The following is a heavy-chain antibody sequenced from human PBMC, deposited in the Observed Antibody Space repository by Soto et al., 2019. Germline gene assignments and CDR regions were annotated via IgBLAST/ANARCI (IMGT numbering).Heavy chain of an antibody. J-gene: IGHJ5*02. CDR3: ARDPRSFSSSWYKWFDP. Sequence: ASVKVSCKASGYTFTSYGISWVRQAPGQGLEWMGWISAYNGNTNYAQKLQGRVTMTTDTSTSTAYMELRSLRSDDTAVYYCARDPRSFSSSWYKWFDPWGQGTLVTVSS. CDR1: GYTFTSYG. CDR2: ISAYNGNT. V-gene: IGHV1-18*01. D-gene: IGHD6-13*01.